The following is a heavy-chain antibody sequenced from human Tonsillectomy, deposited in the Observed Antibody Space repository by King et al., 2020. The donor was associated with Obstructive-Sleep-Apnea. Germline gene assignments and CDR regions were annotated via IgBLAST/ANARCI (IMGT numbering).Heavy chain of an antibody. CDR3: AHRARGDAFDI. D-gene: IGHD3-10*01. Sequence: TLKESGPTLVKPTQTLTLTCTLSAFSLSTSGVGVGCIRQPPGKALECIALIYWDDDKRYSPSLKSRLTVTKDTSKNQVVLTMTNMDPVDTATYYCAHRARGDAFDIWGQGTMVTVSS. CDR2: IYWDDDK. CDR1: AFSLSTSGVG. J-gene: IGHJ3*02. V-gene: IGHV2-5*02.